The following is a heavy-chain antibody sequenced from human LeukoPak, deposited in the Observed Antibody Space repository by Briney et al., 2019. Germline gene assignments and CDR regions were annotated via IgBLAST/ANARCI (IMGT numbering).Heavy chain of an antibody. D-gene: IGHD1-26*01. V-gene: IGHV1-69*04. CDR2: IIPILGIA. J-gene: IGHJ5*02. CDR3: ARYGGSYYTGWFDP. Sequence: ASVKVSCKASGYTFTSYDINWVRQAPGQGLEWMGRIIPILGIANYAQKFQGRVTITADKSTSTAYMELSSLRSEDTAVYYCARYGGSYYTGWFDPWGQGTLVTVSS. CDR1: GYTFTSYD.